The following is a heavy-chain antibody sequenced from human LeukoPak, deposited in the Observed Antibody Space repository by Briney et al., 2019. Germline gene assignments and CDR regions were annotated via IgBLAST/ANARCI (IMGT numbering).Heavy chain of an antibody. CDR1: GGTFSSYA. CDR2: IIPIFGTA. D-gene: IGHD6-6*01. CDR3: ARDRPYSSSSWWYFDL. J-gene: IGHJ2*01. V-gene: IGHV1-69*05. Sequence: SVKVSCMASGGTFSSYAISWVRQAPGQGLEWMGGIIPIFGTANYAQKFQGRVTITTDESTSTAYMELSSLRSEDTAVYYCARDRPYSSSSWWYFDLWGRGTLVTVSS.